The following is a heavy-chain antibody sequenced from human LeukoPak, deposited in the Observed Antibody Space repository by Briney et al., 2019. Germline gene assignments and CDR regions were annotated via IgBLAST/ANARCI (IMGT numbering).Heavy chain of an antibody. CDR3: EKGRSGSYHSPFDY. CDR1: GGSISNYY. D-gene: IGHD1-26*01. CDR2: IYYSGST. V-gene: IGHV4-59*13. Sequence: SETLSLTCTVSGGSISNYYWSWIRQPPGKGLEWIGYIYYSGSTTYNPSLESRVTISVDTSKNQFSLKLDSVTAADTAVYYCEKGRSGSYHSPFDYWGQGTLVTVSS. J-gene: IGHJ4*02.